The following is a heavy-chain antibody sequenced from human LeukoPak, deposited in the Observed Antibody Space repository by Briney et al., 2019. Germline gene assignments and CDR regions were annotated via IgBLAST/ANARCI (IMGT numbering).Heavy chain of an antibody. J-gene: IGHJ6*03. CDR3: ARGRGRYCSSTSCYRSIYYYYYMDV. Sequence: SETPSLTCAVYGGSFSGYYWSWIRQPPGKGLEWIGEINHSGSTNYNPSLKSRVTISVDTSKNQFSLKLSSVTAADTAVYYCARGRGRYCSSTSCYRSIYYYYYMDVWGKGTTVTVS. D-gene: IGHD2-2*02. V-gene: IGHV4-34*01. CDR2: INHSGST. CDR1: GGSFSGYY.